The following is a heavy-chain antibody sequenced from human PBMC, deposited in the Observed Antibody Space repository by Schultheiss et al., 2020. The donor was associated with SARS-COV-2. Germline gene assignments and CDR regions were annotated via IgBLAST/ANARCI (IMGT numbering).Heavy chain of an antibody. D-gene: IGHD3-16*02. CDR2: ISGSGGST. Sequence: GGSLRLSCAASGFTFSSYAMSWVRQAPGKGLEWVSAISGSGGSTYYADSVKGRFTISRDNSKNTLYLQMSSLRAEDTAVYYCAKDRDYVWGSYRSFPFGWFDPWGQGTLVTVSS. V-gene: IGHV3-23*01. CDR3: AKDRDYVWGSYRSFPFGWFDP. CDR1: GFTFSSYA. J-gene: IGHJ5*02.